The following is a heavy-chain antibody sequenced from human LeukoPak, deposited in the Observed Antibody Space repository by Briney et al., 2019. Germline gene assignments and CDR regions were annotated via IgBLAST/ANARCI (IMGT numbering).Heavy chain of an antibody. CDR3: AKKLELPGTGP. CDR2: ISYDGSNK. V-gene: IGHV3-30-3*02. CDR1: SFTFSSYA. Sequence: GGSLRLSCAASSFTFSSYAMHWVRQAPGKGLEWVAVISYDGSNKYYADSVKGRFTISRDNSKNTLYLQMNSLRAEDTAVYYCAKKLELPGTGPWGQRTLVTVSS. J-gene: IGHJ5*02. D-gene: IGHD1-7*01.